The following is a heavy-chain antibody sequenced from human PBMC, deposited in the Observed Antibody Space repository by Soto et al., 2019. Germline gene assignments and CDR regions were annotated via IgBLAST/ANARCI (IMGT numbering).Heavy chain of an antibody. V-gene: IGHV4-59*08. CDR3: ARQGENDYFDF. CDR1: SGSISKYC. D-gene: IGHD3-16*01. CDR2: ICDSGST. J-gene: IGHJ4*02. Sequence: QVQLQESGPGLVKPSETLSLTCTVSSGSISKYCWSWIRQPPGKELEWIGYICDSGSTNYNPSLTSRVTMSVDTSKNQFSLNLSSMTAADTAIYYCARQGENDYFDFWGQGALVTASS.